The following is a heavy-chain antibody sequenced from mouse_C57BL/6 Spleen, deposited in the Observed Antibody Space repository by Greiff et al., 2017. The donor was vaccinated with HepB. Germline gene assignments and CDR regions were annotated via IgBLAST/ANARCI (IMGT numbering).Heavy chain of an antibody. J-gene: IGHJ4*01. CDR3: ARWVTTVDAMDY. CDR1: GYTFTSYW. Sequence: QVQLQQPGAELVKPGASVKMSCKASGYTFTSYWITWVKQRPGQGLEWIGDIYPGSGSTNYNEKFKSKATLTVDTSSSTAYIQLSSLTSEDSAVYYCARWVTTVDAMDYWGQGTSVTVSS. V-gene: IGHV1-55*01. CDR2: IYPGSGST. D-gene: IGHD1-1*01.